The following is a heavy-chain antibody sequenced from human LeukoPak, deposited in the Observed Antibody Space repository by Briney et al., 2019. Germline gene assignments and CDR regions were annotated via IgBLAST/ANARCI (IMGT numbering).Heavy chain of an antibody. J-gene: IGHJ4*02. V-gene: IGHV3-74*01. CDR1: GFTFISYW. Sequence: GGSLRLSCAASGFTFISYWMHWVRQAPGKGLVWVSRINSDGSSTSYADSVKGRFTISRDNAKNTLYLQMNSLRAEDTAVYYCAVLARGLKNFDYWGQGTLVTVSS. CDR3: AVLARGLKNFDY. CDR2: INSDGSST.